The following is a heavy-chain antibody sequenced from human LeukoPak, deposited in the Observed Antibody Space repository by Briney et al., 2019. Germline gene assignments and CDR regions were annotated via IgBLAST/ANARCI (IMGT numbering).Heavy chain of an antibody. V-gene: IGHV3-33*06. Sequence: GGSLRLSCAASGFTFSSYGMHWVRQAPGKGLEWVAVIWYDGSNKYYADSVKVRFTISRDNSKNTLYLQMNSLRAEDTAVYYCAKDLRWFGELEPLDYWGQGTLVTVSS. J-gene: IGHJ4*02. CDR3: AKDLRWFGELEPLDY. CDR2: IWYDGSNK. D-gene: IGHD3-10*01. CDR1: GFTFSSYG.